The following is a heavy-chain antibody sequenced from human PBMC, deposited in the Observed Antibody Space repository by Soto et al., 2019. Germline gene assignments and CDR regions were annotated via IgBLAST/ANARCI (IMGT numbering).Heavy chain of an antibody. CDR1: GGTFSSYA. CDR3: ARGLGYCSGGSCYSGYYYYYGMDV. D-gene: IGHD2-15*01. CDR2: IIPIFGTA. V-gene: IGHV1-69*01. Sequence: QVQLVQSGAEVKKPGSSVKDSCKASGGTFSSYAISWVRQAPGQGLEWMGGIIPIFGTANYAQKFQGRVTITADESTSTAYMELSSLRSEVTAVYYCARGLGYCSGGSCYSGYYYYYGMDVWGQGPTVTVSS. J-gene: IGHJ6*02.